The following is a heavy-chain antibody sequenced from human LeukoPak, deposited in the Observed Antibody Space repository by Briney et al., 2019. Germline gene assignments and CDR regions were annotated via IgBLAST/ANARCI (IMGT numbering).Heavy chain of an antibody. J-gene: IGHJ6*02. CDR1: GFPFSSYA. Sequence: PGVPLRLSCAASGFPFSSYAMHWVRQAPGKGLEWVAVISYDGSNKYYADSVKGRFTISRDNSKNTLYLQMNSLRAEDTAVYYCARAPDYGDQTPTFYYYYGMDVWGQGTTVTVSS. CDR3: ARAPDYGDQTPTFYYYYGMDV. V-gene: IGHV3-30-3*01. D-gene: IGHD4-17*01. CDR2: ISYDGSNK.